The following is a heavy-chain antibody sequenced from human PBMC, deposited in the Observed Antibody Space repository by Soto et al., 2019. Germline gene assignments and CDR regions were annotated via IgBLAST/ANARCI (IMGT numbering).Heavy chain of an antibody. D-gene: IGHD6-19*01. CDR2: TYYRSKWYS. CDR1: GDSVSSASAA. V-gene: IGHV6-1*01. CDR3: ARSRNIAVAGKTGNRFDP. Sequence: SQTLSLTCAISGDSVSSASAAWNWIRQSPSRGLEWLGRTYYRSKWYSDYAVSVKSRIIINPDTSKNQFSLHLNSVTPEDTAVYFCARSRNIAVAGKTGNRFDPSGQGTLVPVSS. J-gene: IGHJ5*02.